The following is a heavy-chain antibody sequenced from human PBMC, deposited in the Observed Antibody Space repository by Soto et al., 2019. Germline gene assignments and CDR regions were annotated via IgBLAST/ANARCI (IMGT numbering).Heavy chain of an antibody. CDR2: IYHSGST. V-gene: IGHV4-30-2*01. D-gene: IGHD2-2*01. Sequence: SETLSLTYAVSGGSLSSGGYSWSWIRQPPGKGLEWIGYIYHSGSTYYNPSLKSRVTISVDRSKNQFSLKLSSVTAEDTAVYYCARVPDRWGQGTLVTVSS. CDR3: ARVPDR. CDR1: GGSLSSGGYS. J-gene: IGHJ5*02.